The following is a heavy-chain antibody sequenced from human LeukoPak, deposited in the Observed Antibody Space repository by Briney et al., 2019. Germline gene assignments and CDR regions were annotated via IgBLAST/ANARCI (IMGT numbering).Heavy chain of an antibody. Sequence: GGSLRLSCAASGFTFSSYAMSWVRQAPRKGLEWVSAVTGSGGSTYYADSVRGRFTISRDNSKNTLFLQLDSLRVEDTAVYYCAKEDPAIILGIDYWGQGALVIVSS. D-gene: IGHD5-18*01. CDR2: VTGSGGST. CDR1: GFTFSSYA. CDR3: AKEDPAIILGIDY. J-gene: IGHJ4*02. V-gene: IGHV3-23*01.